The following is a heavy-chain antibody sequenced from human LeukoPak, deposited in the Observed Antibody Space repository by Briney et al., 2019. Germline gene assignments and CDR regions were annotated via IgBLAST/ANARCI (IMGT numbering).Heavy chain of an antibody. D-gene: IGHD3-3*01. CDR1: GFTFSDYY. V-gene: IGHV3-11*01. CDR3: ARELSGDFWSGYYTGHFDY. CDR2: ISSSGSTI. Sequence: GGSLRLSCAASGFTFSDYYMSWIRQAPGKGLEWVSYISSSGSTIYYADSVKGRFTISRDNAKNSLYLQMNSLRAEDTAVYYCARELSGDFWSGYYTGHFDYWGQGTLVTVSS. J-gene: IGHJ4*02.